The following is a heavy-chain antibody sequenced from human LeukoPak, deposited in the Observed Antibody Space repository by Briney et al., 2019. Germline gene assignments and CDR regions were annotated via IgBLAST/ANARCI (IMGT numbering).Heavy chain of an antibody. D-gene: IGHD6-19*01. CDR2: INHSGST. CDR1: GGSFSGYY. Sequence: SETLSLTCAVYGGSFSGYYWSWIRQPPGKGLEWIGEINHSGSTNYNPSLKSRVTTSVDTSKNQFSLKPSSVTAADTAVYYCARRAVFYYYYYYGMDVWGQGTTVTVSS. V-gene: IGHV4-34*01. J-gene: IGHJ6*02. CDR3: ARRAVFYYYYYYGMDV.